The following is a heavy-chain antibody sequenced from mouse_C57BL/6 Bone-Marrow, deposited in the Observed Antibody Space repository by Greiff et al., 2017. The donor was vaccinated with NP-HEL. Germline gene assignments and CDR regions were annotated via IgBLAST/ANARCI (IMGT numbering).Heavy chain of an antibody. CDR2: IWRGGST. D-gene: IGHD2-4*01. CDR3: AKNYRGLRHWYFDV. V-gene: IGHV2-5*01. J-gene: IGHJ1*03. CDR1: GFSLTSYG. Sequence: QVQLQQSGPGLVQPSQSLSITCTVSGFSLTSYGVHWVRQSPGKGLEWLGVIWRGGSTDYNAAFMSRLSITKDNSKSQVFFKMNSLQADDTAIYYCAKNYRGLRHWYFDVWGTGTTVTVSS.